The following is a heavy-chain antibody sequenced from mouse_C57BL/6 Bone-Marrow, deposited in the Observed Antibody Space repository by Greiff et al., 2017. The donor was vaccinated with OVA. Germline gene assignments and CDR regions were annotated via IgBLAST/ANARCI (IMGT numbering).Heavy chain of an antibody. J-gene: IGHJ1*03. V-gene: IGHV1-47*01. D-gene: IGHD1-1*01. CDR1: GYTFTTYP. CDR3: AIRYDGSSYWYFDV. Sequence: VKLVESGAELVKPGASVKMSCKASGYTFTTYPIEWMKQNHGKSLEWIGNFHPYNDDTKYNEKFKGKATLTVEKSSSTVYLELSRLTSDDSAVYYCAIRYDGSSYWYFDVWGTGTTVTVSS. CDR2: FHPYNDDT.